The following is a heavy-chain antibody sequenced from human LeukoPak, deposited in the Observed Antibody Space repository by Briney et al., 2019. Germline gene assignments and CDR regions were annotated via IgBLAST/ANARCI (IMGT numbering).Heavy chain of an antibody. J-gene: IGHJ4*02. CDR2: VYYSGST. CDR1: GGSISSYY. Sequence: PSETLSLTCTGSGGSISSYYWSWIRQPPGKGLEWVGYVYYSGSTNYNPSLKSRVTMSVDTSKNQFSLKLNSVTAADTAVYYCAREYYDSSGLDYWGQGTLVTVSS. V-gene: IGHV4-59*01. D-gene: IGHD3-22*01. CDR3: AREYYDSSGLDY.